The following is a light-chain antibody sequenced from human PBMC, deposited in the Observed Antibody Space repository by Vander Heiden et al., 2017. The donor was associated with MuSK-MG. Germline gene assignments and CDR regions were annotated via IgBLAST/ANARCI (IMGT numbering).Light chain of an antibody. V-gene: IGLV3-21*04. CDR2: YDS. Sequence: SYVLPQPPSVSVAPGKTARITCGGNNIGSKSVHWYQQKPGQAPVLVIYYDSDRPSGIPERFSGSNSGNTATLTISRVEAGDEADYYCQVWDSSSDHPSVVFGGGTKLTVL. CDR3: QVWDSSSDHPSVV. CDR1: NIGSKS. J-gene: IGLJ2*01.